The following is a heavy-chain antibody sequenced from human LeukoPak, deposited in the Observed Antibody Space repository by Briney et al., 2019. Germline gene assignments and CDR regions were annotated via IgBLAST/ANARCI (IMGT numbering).Heavy chain of an antibody. CDR1: GFTFSNYG. CDR2: IVGNGGST. J-gene: IGHJ4*02. CDR3: AKSLCGWYGGSFDY. D-gene: IGHD6-19*01. V-gene: IGHV3-23*01. Sequence: GGSLRLSCAASGFTFSNYGVSWVRQAPGEGLEWVSGIVGNGGSTYYADSVKGRFTISRDNSKNTLYLQMNSLRAEDTAVYYCAKSLCGWYGGSFDYGGQGTLVTVSS.